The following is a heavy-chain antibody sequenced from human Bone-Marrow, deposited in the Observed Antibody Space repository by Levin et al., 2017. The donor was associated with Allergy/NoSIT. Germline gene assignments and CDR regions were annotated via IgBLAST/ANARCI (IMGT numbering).Heavy chain of an antibody. Sequence: AGGSLRLSCAASGFTFSNAWMSWVRQAPGKGLEWVGRIKSKTDGGTTDYAAPVKGRFTISRDDSKNTLYLQMNSLKTEDTAVYYCTTAGYYYDSSGYYDFDYWGQGTLVTVSS. D-gene: IGHD3-22*01. CDR3: TTAGYYYDSSGYYDFDY. CDR1: GFTFSNAW. CDR2: IKSKTDGGTT. V-gene: IGHV3-15*01. J-gene: IGHJ4*02.